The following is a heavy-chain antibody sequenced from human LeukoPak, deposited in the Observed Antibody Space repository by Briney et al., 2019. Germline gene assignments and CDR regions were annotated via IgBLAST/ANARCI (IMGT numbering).Heavy chain of an antibody. D-gene: IGHD5-12*01. CDR2: ISSSGSTI. J-gene: IGHJ4*02. Sequence: GGSLRLSCAASGFTFSSYEMNWVRQAPGKGLEWVSYISSSGSTIYYADSVKGRFTISRDNAKNSLYLQMKSLRAEDTAVYYCARENVDIVATTPNFDYWGQGTLVTVSS. CDR1: GFTFSSYE. V-gene: IGHV3-48*03. CDR3: ARENVDIVATTPNFDY.